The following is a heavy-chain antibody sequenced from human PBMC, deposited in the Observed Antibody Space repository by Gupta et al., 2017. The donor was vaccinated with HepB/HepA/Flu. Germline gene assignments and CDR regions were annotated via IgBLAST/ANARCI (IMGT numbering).Heavy chain of an antibody. D-gene: IGHD2-2*01. CDR3: ARLGIVVVPAAIPEVYYYYYYMDV. CDR1: GGSISSYY. V-gene: IGHV4-4*07. Sequence: QVQLQESGPGLVKPSETLSLTCTVSGGSISSYYWIWLRQPAGKGLEWIGRIYTSGSTNYNPSLKSRVTMSVDTSKNQFSLKLSSVTAADTAVYYCARLGIVVVPAAIPEVYYYYYYMDVWGKGTTVTVSS. CDR2: IYTSGST. J-gene: IGHJ6*03.